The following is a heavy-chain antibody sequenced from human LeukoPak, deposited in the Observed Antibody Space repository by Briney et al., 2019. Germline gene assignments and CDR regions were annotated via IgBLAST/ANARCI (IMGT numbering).Heavy chain of an antibody. CDR2: IIPIFGTA. J-gene: IGHJ4*02. V-gene: IGHV1-69*06. D-gene: IGHD3-10*01. CDR1: GGTFSSYA. Sequence: ASVKVSCKASGGTFSSYAISWVRQAPGQGLEWMGGIIPIFGTANYAQKFQGRVTITADKSTSTAYMELSSLRSEDTAMYYCAREGSGSYFFDYWGQGTLVTVSS. CDR3: AREGSGSYFFDY.